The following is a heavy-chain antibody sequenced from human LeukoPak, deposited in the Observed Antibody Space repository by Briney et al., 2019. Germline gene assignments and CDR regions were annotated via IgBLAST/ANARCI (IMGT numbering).Heavy chain of an antibody. Sequence: SVKVSCKASGGTFSSYAISWVRQAPGQGLEWMGGIIPIFGTANYAQKFQGRVTITADESTSTAYMELSSLRSEDTAVYYCARDHYDFWSGYFDIWGQGTMVTVSS. CDR1: GGTFSSYA. CDR2: IIPIFGTA. J-gene: IGHJ3*02. V-gene: IGHV1-69*13. CDR3: ARDHYDFWSGYFDI. D-gene: IGHD3-3*01.